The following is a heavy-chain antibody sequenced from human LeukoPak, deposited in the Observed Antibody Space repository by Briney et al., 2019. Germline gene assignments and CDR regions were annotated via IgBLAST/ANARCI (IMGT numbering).Heavy chain of an antibody. CDR2: ISQDGSAK. Sequence: TGGSLRLSCAASGFTFSSYSMNWVRQAPGKGLEWVASISQDGSAKTYLDSVKGRFTISRDNAKNSLYLQMNSLRAEDTAVYYCARDCGRTSGCWGPWGQGTLVTVSS. CDR3: ARDCGRTSGCWGP. D-gene: IGHD2-2*01. J-gene: IGHJ5*02. CDR1: GFTFSSYS. V-gene: IGHV3-7*01.